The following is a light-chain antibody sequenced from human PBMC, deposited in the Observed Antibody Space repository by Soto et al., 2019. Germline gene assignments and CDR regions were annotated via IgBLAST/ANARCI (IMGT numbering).Light chain of an antibody. CDR1: QSVDSTF. CDR2: GAS. J-gene: IGKJ1*01. V-gene: IGKV3-20*01. CDR3: QQYMSSVT. Sequence: IVLTQSPGSLSLSPGQRATLSCRASQSVDSTFFAWYQKKPGQAPRLLIYGASKRDTGVPDRFSGSGSGTDFTLTISRLETEDLAVYYCQQYMSSVTFGQGTKVEI.